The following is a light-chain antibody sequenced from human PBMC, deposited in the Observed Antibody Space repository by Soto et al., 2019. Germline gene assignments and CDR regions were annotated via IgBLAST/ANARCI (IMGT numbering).Light chain of an antibody. V-gene: IGLV2-14*03. J-gene: IGLJ2*01. CDR2: DVS. CDR3: SLYTSSSTL. CDR1: SSDVGGYNY. Sequence: QSVLTQPASVSGSPGQSITISCTGTSSDVGGYNYVSWYQQHPGKAPKLMIYDVSNRPSGVSYRFSGSKSGNTASLTIFGLQAEDEADYYCSLYTSSSTLFGGGTQLTVL.